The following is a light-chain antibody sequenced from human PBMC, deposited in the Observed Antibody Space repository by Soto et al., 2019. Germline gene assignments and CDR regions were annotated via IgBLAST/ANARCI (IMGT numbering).Light chain of an antibody. CDR2: GAS. V-gene: IGKV3-20*01. J-gene: IGKJ1*01. Sequence: ETVLTQSPGTLSLSPGDRATLSCRASQSVTNTYLAWYQQKPGQAPRLLIYGASSRATGIPDRFSGSGSGTDFTLTISRLEPEDFAVYYCQQYGSSVWTFGQGTEVDIK. CDR3: QQYGSSVWT. CDR1: QSVTNTY.